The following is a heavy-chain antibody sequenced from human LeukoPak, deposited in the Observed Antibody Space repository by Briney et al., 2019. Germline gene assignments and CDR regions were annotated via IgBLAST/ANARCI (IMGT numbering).Heavy chain of an antibody. D-gene: IGHD2-21*01. J-gene: IGHJ4*02. CDR1: GGSISSYY. CDR2: IYYSGST. Sequence: SETLSLTCTVSGGSISSYYWSWIRQPPGKGLEWIGYIYYSGSTNYNPSLKSRVTISVDTSKNQFSLKLTSVTAADTAVYYCARGGKKLPFDYWGQGTLVTVSS. CDR3: ARGGKKLPFDY. V-gene: IGHV4-59*12.